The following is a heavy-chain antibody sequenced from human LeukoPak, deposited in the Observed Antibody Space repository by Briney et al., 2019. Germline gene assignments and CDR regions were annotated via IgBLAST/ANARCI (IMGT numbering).Heavy chain of an antibody. CDR2: IFYSGVT. CDR3: AVHRGSCSGVNCYSFYFHS. V-gene: IGHV4-39*01. D-gene: IGHD2-15*01. CDR1: GASISSITNY. J-gene: IGHJ4*02. Sequence: PSETLSLTCSVSGASISSITNYWGWIRQAPGKGLEWIGSIFYSGVTYYNPSLKGRVTISVDTSKNQFSLKVRSVTAADTAVYYCAVHRGSCSGVNCYSFYFHSWGQGTLVTVSS.